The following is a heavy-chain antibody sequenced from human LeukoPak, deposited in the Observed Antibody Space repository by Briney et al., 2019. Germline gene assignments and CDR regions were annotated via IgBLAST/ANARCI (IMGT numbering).Heavy chain of an antibody. Sequence: SGGSLRLSCAASGFIFSNYAVGWVRQAPGKGLEWVSRISGSGGSTHYADSVKGRFTISRDNSKNTLYLHMNSLRAEDTAVYYCAKAPQYYYGSGTSYYFDYWGQGTLVTVSS. D-gene: IGHD3-10*01. CDR1: GFIFSNYA. CDR3: AKAPQYYYGSGTSYYFDY. CDR2: ISGSGGST. J-gene: IGHJ4*02. V-gene: IGHV3-23*01.